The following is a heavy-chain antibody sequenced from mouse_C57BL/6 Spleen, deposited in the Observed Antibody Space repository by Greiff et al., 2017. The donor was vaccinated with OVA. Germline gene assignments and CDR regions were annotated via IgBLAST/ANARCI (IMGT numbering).Heavy chain of an antibody. CDR3: ARGDPYFDD. Sequence: QVQLQQPGAELVKPGASVKLSCKASGYTFTSYWMQWVKQRPGQGLEWIGEIDPSDSYTNYNQKFKGKATLTVDTSSSTAYMQLSSLTSEDSAVYYCARGDPYFDDWGQGTTLTVSS. CDR1: GYTFTSYW. V-gene: IGHV1-50*01. J-gene: IGHJ2*01. CDR2: IDPSDSYT.